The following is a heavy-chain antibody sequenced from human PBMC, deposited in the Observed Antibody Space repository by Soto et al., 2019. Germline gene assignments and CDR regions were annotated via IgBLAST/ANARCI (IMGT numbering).Heavy chain of an antibody. J-gene: IGHJ3*02. Sequence: SETLSLTCTVSGGSISSGGYYWSWIRHHPGKGLEWIGYIYYSGSTYYNPSLKSRVTISVDTSKNQFSLKLSSVTAADTAVYYCARENNYGEELDAFDIWGQGTMVTVSS. CDR3: ARENNYGEELDAFDI. CDR2: IYYSGST. D-gene: IGHD4-17*01. V-gene: IGHV4-31*03. CDR1: GGSISSGGYY.